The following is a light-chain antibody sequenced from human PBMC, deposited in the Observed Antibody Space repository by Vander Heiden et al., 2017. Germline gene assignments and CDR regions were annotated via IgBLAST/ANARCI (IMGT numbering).Light chain of an antibody. Sequence: DIQMTQSPSSLSASVGDRVTITCQASQDISNYLNWYQQKPGKAPKLLIYDASNLETGVPSRFNGSGSGTDFTFTISSLQPEDIATYYCQQDYNLYTFGQGTKLEIK. V-gene: IGKV1-33*01. CDR3: QQDYNLYT. J-gene: IGKJ2*01. CDR2: DAS. CDR1: QDISNY.